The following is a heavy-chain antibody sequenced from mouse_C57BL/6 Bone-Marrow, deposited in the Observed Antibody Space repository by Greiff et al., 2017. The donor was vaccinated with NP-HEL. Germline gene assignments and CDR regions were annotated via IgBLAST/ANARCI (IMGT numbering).Heavy chain of an antibody. D-gene: IGHD1-1*01. CDR2: INPNNGGT. CDR1: GYTFTDYN. CDR3: ARRYYGSSYEDWYFDV. J-gene: IGHJ1*03. V-gene: IGHV1-22*01. Sequence: EVQLQQSGPELVKPGASVKMSCKASGYTFTDYNMHWVKQSHGKSLEWIGYINPNNGGTSYNQKFKGKATLTVNKSSSTAYMELRSLTSEDSAVYYCARRYYGSSYEDWYFDVWGTGTTVTVSS.